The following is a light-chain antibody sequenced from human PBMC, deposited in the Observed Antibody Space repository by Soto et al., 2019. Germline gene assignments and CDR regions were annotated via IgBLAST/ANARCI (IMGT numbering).Light chain of an antibody. Sequence: QSALTQPASVSGSPGQSITISCTGTSSDVGGYNYVSWYQQHPGKAPKLMIYDVSNRPSGVSNRFSGSKSGKPASLTISALQSEDEAYYYCSSYTSSSTPFVFGTGTKVXVL. CDR3: SSYTSSSTPFV. J-gene: IGLJ1*01. CDR1: SSDVGGYNY. CDR2: DVS. V-gene: IGLV2-14*01.